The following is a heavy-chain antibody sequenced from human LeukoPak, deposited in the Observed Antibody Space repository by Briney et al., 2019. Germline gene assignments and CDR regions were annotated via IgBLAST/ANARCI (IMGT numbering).Heavy chain of an antibody. V-gene: IGHV1-18*01. CDR1: GYTFTSYA. CDR2: ISAYNGNT. D-gene: IGHD3-22*01. J-gene: IGHJ3*02. Sequence: ASVKVSCKASGYTFTSYAISWVRQAPGQGLEWMGWISAYNGNTNYAQKLQGRVTMTTDTSTSTAYMELRSLRSDDTAVYYCAKTQWLLQRGAFDIWGQGTMVTVSS. CDR3: AKTQWLLQRGAFDI.